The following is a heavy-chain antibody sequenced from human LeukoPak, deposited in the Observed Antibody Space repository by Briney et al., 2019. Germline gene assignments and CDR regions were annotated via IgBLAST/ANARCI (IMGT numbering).Heavy chain of an antibody. D-gene: IGHD1-26*01. CDR3: TRDLSGTYYGRFDY. CDR2: LNNDGSFT. Sequence: SGGSLRLSCAASGFTFTNYWMHWVRQAPGKGLVWVSHLNNDGSFTSYADSVKGRFTISRDNAKNTLYLQMNSLRAEDTAVYYCTRDLSGTYYGRFDYWGQGTLVTVSS. V-gene: IGHV3-74*01. J-gene: IGHJ4*02. CDR1: GFTFTNYW.